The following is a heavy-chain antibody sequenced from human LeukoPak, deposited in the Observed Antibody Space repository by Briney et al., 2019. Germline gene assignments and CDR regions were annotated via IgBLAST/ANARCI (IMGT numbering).Heavy chain of an antibody. J-gene: IGHJ4*02. CDR1: GFTFSSYG. V-gene: IGHV3-30*03. CDR3: ASNMVRGVITPDY. CDR2: ISYDGSNK. D-gene: IGHD3-10*01. Sequence: GRSLRLSCAASGFTFSSYGMHWVRQAPGKGLEWVAVISYDGSNKYYADSVKGRFTISRDNSKNTLYLQMNSLRAEDTAVYYCASNMVRGVITPDYWGQGTLVAVSS.